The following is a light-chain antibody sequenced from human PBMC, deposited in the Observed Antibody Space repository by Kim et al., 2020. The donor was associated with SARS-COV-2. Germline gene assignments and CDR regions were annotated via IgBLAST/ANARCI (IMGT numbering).Light chain of an antibody. CDR2: DVY. J-gene: IGLJ3*02. V-gene: IGLV2-14*03. CDR1: SSDVGGYDY. CDR3: SSFSNSGALRV. Sequence: QSALIQPASVSGSPGQSITISCSGTSSDVGGYDYVSWYQQFPGRAPKLLIYDVYERPSGVSDRFSGSKSGDTASLTISGLQAEDEADYYCSSFSNSGALRVFGGGTKVTVL.